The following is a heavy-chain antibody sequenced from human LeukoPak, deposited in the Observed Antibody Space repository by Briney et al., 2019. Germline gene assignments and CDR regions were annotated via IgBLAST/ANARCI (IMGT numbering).Heavy chain of an antibody. Sequence: GGSLRLSCAASGLTFSTYAMSWVRQAPGKGLEWVSLIGGSDGRTRYADSVKGRFTISRDNSKNTLYLQMNSLRAEDTAVYYCAKDSCSSSCYGMDVWGQGTTVTVSS. V-gene: IGHV3-23*01. CDR2: IGGSDGRT. J-gene: IGHJ6*02. CDR1: GLTFSTYA. CDR3: AKDSCSSSCYGMDV. D-gene: IGHD6-13*01.